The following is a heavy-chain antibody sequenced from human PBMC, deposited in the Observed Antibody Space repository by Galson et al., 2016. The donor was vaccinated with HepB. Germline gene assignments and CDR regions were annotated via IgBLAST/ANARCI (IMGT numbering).Heavy chain of an antibody. V-gene: IGHV3-15*05. Sequence: SLRLSCAASGFTFTHAWMTWVRQAPGKGLEWVGRIKSKIDGGTIDSAAPVKGRFSISRDDAKNTLFLEMNCLKSEDTGVYYCATGLGGSGYDHWGQGTLVIVSS. J-gene: IGHJ4*02. CDR2: IKSKIDGGTI. D-gene: IGHD3-22*01. CDR1: GFTFTHAW. CDR3: ATGLGGSGYDH.